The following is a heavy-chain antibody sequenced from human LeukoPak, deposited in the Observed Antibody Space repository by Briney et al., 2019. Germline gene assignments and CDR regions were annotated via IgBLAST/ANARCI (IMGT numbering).Heavy chain of an antibody. D-gene: IGHD1-14*01. CDR1: GYSISSGYY. J-gene: IGHJ5*02. V-gene: IGHV4-38-2*02. CDR2: IYHSGST. CDR3: ARIVRGQFLGTHNWFDP. Sequence: SETLSLTCTVSGYSISSGYYWGWIRQPPGKGLEWIGSIYHSGSTYYNPSLKSRVTISVDTSKNQFSLKLSSVTAADTAVYYCARIVRGQFLGTHNWFDPWGQGTLVTVSS.